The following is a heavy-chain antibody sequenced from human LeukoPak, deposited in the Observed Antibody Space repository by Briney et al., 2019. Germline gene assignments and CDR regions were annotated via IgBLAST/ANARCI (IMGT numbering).Heavy chain of an antibody. CDR3: ARERYSSGWYIDY. CDR2: INHSGST. Sequence: PSETLSLTCAVYGVSFSGYYWSWIRQPPGKGLEWIGEINHSGSTNYNPSLKSRVTISVDTSKNQFSLKLSSVTAADTAVYYCARERYSSGWYIDYWGQGTLVTVSS. J-gene: IGHJ4*02. V-gene: IGHV4-34*01. D-gene: IGHD6-19*01. CDR1: GVSFSGYY.